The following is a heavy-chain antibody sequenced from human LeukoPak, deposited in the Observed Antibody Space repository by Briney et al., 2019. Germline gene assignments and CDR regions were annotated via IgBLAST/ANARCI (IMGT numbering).Heavy chain of an antibody. J-gene: IGHJ5*02. V-gene: IGHV4-34*01. CDR2: INHSGST. D-gene: IGHD3-9*01. Sequence: SETLSLTCTVSGGSFSGYYWSWIRQPPGKGLEWIGEINHSGSTNYNPSLKSRVTISVDTSKNQFSLKLSSVTAADTAVYYCARVPRSPGYSNWFDPWGQGTLVTVSS. CDR3: ARVPRSPGYSNWFDP. CDR1: GGSFSGYY.